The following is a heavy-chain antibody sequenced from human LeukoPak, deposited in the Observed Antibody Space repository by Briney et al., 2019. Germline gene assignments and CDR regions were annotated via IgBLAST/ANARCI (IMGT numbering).Heavy chain of an antibody. Sequence: GGSLRLSCAASGFTFSSYAMSWVRQAPGKGLEWVSAISGGGHSTYYADSVKGRFSVSRDNSKNTLYLQMNSLRGEDTAVYYCAKSSDLMIVVVITAWGQGTLVTVSS. CDR1: GFTFSSYA. V-gene: IGHV3-23*01. CDR3: AKSSDLMIVVVITA. J-gene: IGHJ4*02. CDR2: ISGGGHST. D-gene: IGHD3-22*01.